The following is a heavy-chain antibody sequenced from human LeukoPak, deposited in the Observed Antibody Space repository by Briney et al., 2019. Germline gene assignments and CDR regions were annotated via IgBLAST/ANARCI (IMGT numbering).Heavy chain of an antibody. CDR2: ISGSGGSI. CDR3: AKDTVTMLRGVFGP. D-gene: IGHD3-10*01. V-gene: IGHV3-23*01. Sequence: PGGSLRLSCAASGFTFSSYAMTWVRQAQGKGLEWVSSISGSGGSIYYADSVRGRFTISRDTSKNTLYLQMNSLRAEDTAVYYCAKDTVTMLRGVFGPWGQGTLVTVSS. CDR1: GFTFSSYA. J-gene: IGHJ5*02.